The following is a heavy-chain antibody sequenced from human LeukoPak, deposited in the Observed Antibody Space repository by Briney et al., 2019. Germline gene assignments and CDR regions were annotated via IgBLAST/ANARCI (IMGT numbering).Heavy chain of an antibody. J-gene: IGHJ4*02. D-gene: IGHD5-12*01. CDR2: INHSGST. Sequence: PSETLSLTCAVYGGSFSGYYWSWIRQPPGKGLEWIGEINHSGSTNYNPSLKSRVTISVDTSKNQFSLKLSSVTAADTAVYYCARIKRRLDIVATIWGGTGVFDYWGQGTLVTVSS. V-gene: IGHV4-34*01. CDR3: ARIKRRLDIVATIWGGTGVFDY. CDR1: GGSFSGYY.